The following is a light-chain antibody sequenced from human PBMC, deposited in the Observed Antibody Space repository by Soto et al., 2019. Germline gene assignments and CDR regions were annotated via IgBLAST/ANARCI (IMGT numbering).Light chain of an antibody. V-gene: IGKV3-11*01. J-gene: IGKJ4*01. CDR2: DAS. Sequence: EIVLTQSPGTLSFSPGERATLSCRASQGVSSSLAWYQQKPGQAPRLLIYDASNRAPGIPARFSGSGSGTDFTLPISSLEPEDFAVYYCQPRGNWPPLTFGGGTKVEIK. CDR1: QGVSSS. CDR3: QPRGNWPPLT.